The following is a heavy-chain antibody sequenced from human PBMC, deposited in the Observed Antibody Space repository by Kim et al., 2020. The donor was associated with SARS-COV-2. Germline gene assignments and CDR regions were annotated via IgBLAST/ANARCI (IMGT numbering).Heavy chain of an antibody. CDR1: GFTFDDYA. D-gene: IGHD2-2*01. CDR2: ISWNSGSI. CDR3: AKEDRHCSSTSCLNWFDP. J-gene: IGHJ5*02. Sequence: GGSLRLSCAASGFTFDDYAMHWVRQAPGKGLEWVSGISWNSGSIGYADSVKRRFTSSRDNAKNSLYLQMNSLRAEDTALYYCAKEDRHCSSTSCLNWFDPWGQGTLVTVSS. V-gene: IGHV3-9*01.